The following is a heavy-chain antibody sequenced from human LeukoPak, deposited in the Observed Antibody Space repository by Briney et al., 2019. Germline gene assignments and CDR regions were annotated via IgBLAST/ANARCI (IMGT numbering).Heavy chain of an antibody. D-gene: IGHD2-15*01. J-gene: IGHJ6*03. CDR1: GYTFTGYY. CDR2: INPNSGGT. Sequence: ASVKVSCKASGYTFTGYYMHWVRQAPGQGLEWMGWINPNSGGTNYAQKFQGRVTMTRDTSTSTVYMELSSLRSEDTAVYYCARDGWYCSGGSCYRYYYYYMDVWGKGTTVTISS. CDR3: ARDGWYCSGGSCYRYYYYYMDV. V-gene: IGHV1-2*02.